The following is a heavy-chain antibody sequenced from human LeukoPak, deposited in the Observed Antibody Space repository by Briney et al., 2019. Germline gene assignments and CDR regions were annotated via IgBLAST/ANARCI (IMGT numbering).Heavy chain of an antibody. Sequence: GGSLRLSCAASGFTSDVYAMHWVRHAPGKGLGWVSGISWNSGSIVYADSVKGRSTISREHAKNSLSMQMHSLRPQDMPLYYCAKSPPPHLVPSDYWGRGALVSDCS. CDR1: GFTSDVYA. J-gene: IGHJ4*02. CDR2: ISWNSGSI. CDR3: AKSPPPHLVPSDY. V-gene: IGHV3-9*02. D-gene: IGHD6-13*01.